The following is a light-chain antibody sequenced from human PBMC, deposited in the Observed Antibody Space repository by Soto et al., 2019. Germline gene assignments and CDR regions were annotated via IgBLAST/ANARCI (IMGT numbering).Light chain of an antibody. CDR3: QQYGGSPIT. V-gene: IGKV3-20*01. Sequence: EIVLTPSPGTLSLSPVKRATLSCRASQSISSSYLAWYQQKPGQPPRLLISGASVRASGVPVRISGSGSGTDFTLTISRLEPEDFALYYCQQYGGSPITFGLGTRLEIK. J-gene: IGKJ5*01. CDR2: GAS. CDR1: QSISSSY.